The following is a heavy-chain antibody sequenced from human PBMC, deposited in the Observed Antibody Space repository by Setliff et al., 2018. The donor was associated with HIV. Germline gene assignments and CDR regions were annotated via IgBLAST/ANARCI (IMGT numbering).Heavy chain of an antibody. Sequence: PSETLSLTCTVSGVSITSHYWNWIRQSPGKGLEWIGFGHHSGHTRQNPSLASRVTISVDMSKNQFSLKLNSLSAADTAVYYCARWESAQKAFNPWGRGTMVTVSS. J-gene: IGHJ3*01. D-gene: IGHD1-26*01. CDR2: GHHSGHT. V-gene: IGHV4-4*09. CDR3: ARWESAQKAFNP. CDR1: GVSITSHY.